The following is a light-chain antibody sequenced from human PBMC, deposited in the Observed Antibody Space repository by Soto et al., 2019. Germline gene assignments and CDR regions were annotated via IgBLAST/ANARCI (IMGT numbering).Light chain of an antibody. CDR3: QQYGDWPPDT. CDR1: HSISTN. Sequence: EIIMTQSPATLSVSPGEGATLSCRTSHSISTNLAWYQHKRGQSPRLLVYGASTRATGVPARFSGSGSGAEFTLTISGLQSEDFAVYYCQQYGDWPPDTFGQGTKVEI. V-gene: IGKV3-15*01. CDR2: GAS. J-gene: IGKJ2*01.